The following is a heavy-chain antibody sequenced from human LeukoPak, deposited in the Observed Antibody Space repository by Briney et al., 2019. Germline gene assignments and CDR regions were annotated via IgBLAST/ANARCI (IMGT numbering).Heavy chain of an antibody. CDR3: ARESSAELLRNWYFDL. CDR1: GYTFTGYY. Sequence: VSVKVSRKASGYTFTGYYMHWVRQAPGQGLEWMGWINPNSGGTNYAQKFQGRVTMTRDTSISTAYMELSRLRSDDTAVYYCARESSAELLRNWYFDLWGRGTLVTVSS. CDR2: INPNSGGT. J-gene: IGHJ2*01. D-gene: IGHD2-15*01. V-gene: IGHV1-2*02.